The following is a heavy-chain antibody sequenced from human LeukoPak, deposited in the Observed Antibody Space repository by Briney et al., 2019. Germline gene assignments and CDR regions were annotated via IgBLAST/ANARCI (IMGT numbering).Heavy chain of an antibody. V-gene: IGHV3-33*06. J-gene: IGHJ3*02. D-gene: IGHD1-26*01. CDR3: AKEAEGALDAFDI. CDR2: IWYDGSNE. CDR1: GFTFSSYG. Sequence: PGRSLRLSCAASGFTFSSYGMHWVRQAPGKGLEWVAVIWYDGSNEYYADSVKGRFTIPRDNSKNTLYLQMNSLRAEDTAVYYCAKEAEGALDAFDIWGQGTMVTVSS.